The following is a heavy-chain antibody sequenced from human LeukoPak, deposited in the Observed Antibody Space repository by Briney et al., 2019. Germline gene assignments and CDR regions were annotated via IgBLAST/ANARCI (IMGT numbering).Heavy chain of an antibody. J-gene: IGHJ5*02. CDR1: GGSISSSIYY. CDR2: IYYSGSN. V-gene: IGHV4-39*01. Sequence: SETLSLTCTVSGGSISSSIYYWGWMRQPPGKGLEWIGSIYYSGSNYYNPSLKSRVTISVDTSKTQFSLKLSSVTAADTAVYYCARHSITARPNWFDPWGQGTLVTVSS. D-gene: IGHD6-6*01. CDR3: ARHSITARPNWFDP.